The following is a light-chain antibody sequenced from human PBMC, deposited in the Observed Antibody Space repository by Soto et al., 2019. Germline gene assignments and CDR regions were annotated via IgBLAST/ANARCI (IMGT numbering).Light chain of an antibody. J-gene: IGKJ4*01. CDR2: DAS. CDR1: QSVSSY. CDR3: QQRSNSPLT. Sequence: EIVLTQSPATLSLSPGERATLSCRASQSVSSYLAWYQQKPGQAPRLLIYDASNRATGIPARCSGSGSGTDCPLTISSLEPEDFAVYYCQQRSNSPLTFGGGTKVEIK. V-gene: IGKV3-11*01.